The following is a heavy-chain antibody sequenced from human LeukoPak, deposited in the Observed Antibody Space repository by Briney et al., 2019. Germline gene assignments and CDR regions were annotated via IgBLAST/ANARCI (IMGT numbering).Heavy chain of an antibody. CDR2: INHSGST. J-gene: IGHJ4*02. Sequence: KSSETLSLTCAVYGGSFSGYYWSWIRQPPGKGLEWVAEINHSGSTNYNPSLKSRVTISVDTSKNQFSLKLSSVTAADTAVYYCARSRAFDYWGQGTLVTVSS. CDR1: GGSFSGYY. CDR3: ARSRAFDY. V-gene: IGHV4-34*01. D-gene: IGHD3-10*01.